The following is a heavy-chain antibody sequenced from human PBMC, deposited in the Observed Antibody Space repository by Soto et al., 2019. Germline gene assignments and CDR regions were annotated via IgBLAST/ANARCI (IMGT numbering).Heavy chain of an antibody. D-gene: IGHD5-18*01. CDR1: GYNFATYW. J-gene: IGHJ6*02. V-gene: IGHV5-51*01. CDR2: IYPGGSDT. Sequence: PGESLKISCKGSGYNFATYWIAWVRQLPGKGPEWMGIIYPGGSDTSYSLSFQGQVTISVDKSISTAYLQWNSLKASDTAVYYCARRGYSYGLDVWGQGTKVTAP. CDR3: ARRGYSYGLDV.